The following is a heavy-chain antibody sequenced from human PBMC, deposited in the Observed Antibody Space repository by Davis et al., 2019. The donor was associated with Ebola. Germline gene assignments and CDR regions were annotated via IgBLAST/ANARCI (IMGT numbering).Heavy chain of an antibody. J-gene: IGHJ4*02. CDR3: ARVDSVTYTSLDD. Sequence: ASVKVSCKTSGYTFTGFYIHWARQAPGQGLEWLGWINPNSGGTNLAQKFQGWVTMTRDTSSSTAYIELQRLRSDDTAYYYCARVDSVTYTSLDDWGQGTLVTVSS. V-gene: IGHV1-2*04. D-gene: IGHD2-2*02. CDR2: INPNSGGT. CDR1: GYTFTGFY.